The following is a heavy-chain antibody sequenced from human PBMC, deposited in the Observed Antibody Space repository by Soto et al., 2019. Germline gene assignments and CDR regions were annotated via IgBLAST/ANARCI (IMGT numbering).Heavy chain of an antibody. CDR1: GGSISSYY. J-gene: IGHJ4*02. V-gene: IGHV4-59*01. D-gene: IGHD4-17*01. CDR3: ARQMTTLTTFDY. CDR2: IYYSGST. Sequence: SETLSLTCAVSGGSISSYYWSWIRQPPGKGLEWIGYIYYSGSTNYNPSLKSRVTISVDTSKNQFSLKVSSVTAADTAVYYCARQMTTLTTFDYCGQGTLVTVSS.